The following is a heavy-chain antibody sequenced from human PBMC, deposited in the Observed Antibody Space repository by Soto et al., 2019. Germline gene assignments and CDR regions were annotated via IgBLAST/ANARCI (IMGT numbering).Heavy chain of an antibody. D-gene: IGHD1-1*01. CDR3: AHRRRQGLSGPWNFGYFDY. CDR1: GFSLTTSEVG. Sequence: QITLKESGPMLVNPTQTLTLTCTFSGFSLTTSEVGVGWIRQPPGKALEWVALIYWDDDKRYNPSLRTRLSITKDTSENHVVLTLTNMDTVDAGTYYCAHRRRQGLSGPWNFGYFDYWGQGSLVTVSS. CDR2: IYWDDDK. J-gene: IGHJ4*02. V-gene: IGHV2-5*02.